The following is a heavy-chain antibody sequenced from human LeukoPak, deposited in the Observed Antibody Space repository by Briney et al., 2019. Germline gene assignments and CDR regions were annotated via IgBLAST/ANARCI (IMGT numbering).Heavy chain of an antibody. J-gene: IGHJ4*02. CDR2: INHSGRT. Sequence: SETLSLTCADYGGSFSGYYCSLIRQPPRKGLDWIGEINHSGRTNYNPSLKSRVTMSVGTSKNHFSLKLSSVAAADPAVYYWARYRPGWNYEDGFDYWGQGTLVTVSS. D-gene: IGHD1-7*01. V-gene: IGHV4-34*01. CDR1: GGSFSGYY. CDR3: ARYRPGWNYEDGFDY.